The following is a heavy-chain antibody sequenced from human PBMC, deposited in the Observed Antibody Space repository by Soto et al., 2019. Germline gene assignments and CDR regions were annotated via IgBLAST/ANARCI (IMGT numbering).Heavy chain of an antibody. J-gene: IGHJ6*02. CDR2: IIPIFGTA. CDR1: GGTFSSYA. CDR3: PTVDYYDSSGYYYLRPYYGMDV. D-gene: IGHD3-22*01. Sequence: SVKVSCKASGGTFSSYAISWVRQAPGQGLEWMGGIIPIFGTANYAQKFQGRVTITSDESTSTAYMELSSLRSEDTAVYYCPTVDYYDSSGYYYLRPYYGMDVWGQGTTVTVSS. V-gene: IGHV1-69*13.